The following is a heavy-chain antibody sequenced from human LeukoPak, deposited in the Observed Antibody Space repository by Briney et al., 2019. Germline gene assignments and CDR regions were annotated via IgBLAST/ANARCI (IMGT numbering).Heavy chain of an antibody. Sequence: GASVKVSCKASGYTFTGYYMHWVRQAPGQGLEWMGWINPNSGGTNYAQKFQGRVTMTRDTSISTPYMELSRLRSDDTAVYYCAREAAARSDAFDIWGQGTMVTVSS. CDR3: AREAAARSDAFDI. D-gene: IGHD6-13*01. J-gene: IGHJ3*02. CDR1: GYTFTGYY. V-gene: IGHV1-2*02. CDR2: INPNSGGT.